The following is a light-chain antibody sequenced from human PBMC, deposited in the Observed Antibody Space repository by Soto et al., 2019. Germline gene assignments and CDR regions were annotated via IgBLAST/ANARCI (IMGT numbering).Light chain of an antibody. V-gene: IGKV1-39*01. J-gene: IGKJ4*01. CDR1: QHINKY. CDR3: QQSYSTPLT. Sequence: DIQMTQSPSSLSASVGDRVTIACRPSQHINKYLNWYQHQPGRAPKLLIYAAANLSSGVPSRFSGSGFGTDFTLTIASLQPDDFANYYCQQSYSTPLTFGGGTKVDI. CDR2: AAA.